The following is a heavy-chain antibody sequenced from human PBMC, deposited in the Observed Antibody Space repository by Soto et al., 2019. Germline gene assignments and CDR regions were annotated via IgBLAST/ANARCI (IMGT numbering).Heavy chain of an antibody. CDR3: AGNYYGSGSYYSSFDY. D-gene: IGHD3-10*01. V-gene: IGHV6-1*01. CDR1: GDSVSSNTTA. J-gene: IGHJ4*02. CDR2: TYYDSKGYT. Sequence: HVQLQQSGPGLVKPSQTLSLSCAISGDSVSSNTTAWNWIRQSPSRGLEWLGRTYYDSKGYTDYAESVKSRMTINADTSKNHFSLNLTSVTPEDTALYYCAGNYYGSGSYYSSFDYWGQGTLVTVSS.